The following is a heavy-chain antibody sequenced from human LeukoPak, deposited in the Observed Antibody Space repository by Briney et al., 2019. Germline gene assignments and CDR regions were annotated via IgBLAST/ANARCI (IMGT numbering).Heavy chain of an antibody. CDR2: INYSGST. D-gene: IGHD5-24*01. V-gene: IGHV4-59*01. J-gene: IGHJ4*02. Sequence: SETLSLTCTISGGSIGSYFWNWIRQSPGEGLQWIGYINYSGSTNYNPSLESRVSISVDTSKNQVSLRLRSVTAADTAVYYCARSGWLQFDYFDYWGQGILVTVSS. CDR1: GGSIGSYF. CDR3: ARSGWLQFDYFDY.